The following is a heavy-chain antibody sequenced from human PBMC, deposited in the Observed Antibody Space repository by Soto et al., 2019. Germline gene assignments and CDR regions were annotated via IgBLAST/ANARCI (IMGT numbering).Heavy chain of an antibody. CDR3: ARHGFGPLHGLVDV. V-gene: IGHV4-59*08. CDR2: INYDGYS. CDR1: GGSITNYY. Sequence: QVQLQESGPGLVKPSETLSLTCTVSGGSITNYYCSWFRQPPGKGLEWIGYINYDGYSAYNLSLKRRVTLSVGASKTQFSLMLESVTATDTAVYYCARHGFGPLHGLVDVWGPGTTVIVSS. J-gene: IGHJ6*02. D-gene: IGHD3-10*01.